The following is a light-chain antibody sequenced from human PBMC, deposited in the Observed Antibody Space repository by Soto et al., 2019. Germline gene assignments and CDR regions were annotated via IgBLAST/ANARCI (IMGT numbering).Light chain of an antibody. CDR3: QKYNSAPNT. V-gene: IGKV1-27*01. CDR1: RDISSS. J-gene: IGKJ2*01. CDR2: AAS. Sequence: DVQMTQSPSSLSASVGDRVTITCRASRDISSSLAWYQQKPGKVPKLLIYAASTLHAGVQSRCSGSGSATFFTLTINSLQPEDVATYYCQKYNSAPNTFGRGTRLEIK.